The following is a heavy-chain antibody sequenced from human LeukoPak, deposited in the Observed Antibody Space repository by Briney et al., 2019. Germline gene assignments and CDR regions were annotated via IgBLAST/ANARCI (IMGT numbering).Heavy chain of an antibody. CDR3: AKRLNGLGGSSSVQFDP. CDR1: GFTFSSYA. J-gene: IGHJ5*02. D-gene: IGHD6-6*01. Sequence: PGGSLRLSCAASGFTFSSYAMSWVRQAPGKGLEWVSAISGSGGSTYYADSVKGRFTISRDNSKNTLYLQMNGLRAEDTAVYYCAKRLNGLGGSSSVQFDPWGQGTLVTVSS. V-gene: IGHV3-23*01. CDR2: ISGSGGST.